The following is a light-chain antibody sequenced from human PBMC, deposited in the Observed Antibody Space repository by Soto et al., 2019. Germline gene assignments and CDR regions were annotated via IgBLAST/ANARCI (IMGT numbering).Light chain of an antibody. CDR1: SSDVGGYNY. CDR2: DVS. Sequence: QSALTQPRSVSGSPGQSVTISCTGTSSDVGGYNYVSWYQQHPGKAPKLMIYDVSKRPSGVPDRFSGSKSGNTASLTISGLQAEDDAHYYCCSYAGSYTWVFGGGTKLTVL. J-gene: IGLJ3*02. V-gene: IGLV2-11*01. CDR3: CSYAGSYTWV.